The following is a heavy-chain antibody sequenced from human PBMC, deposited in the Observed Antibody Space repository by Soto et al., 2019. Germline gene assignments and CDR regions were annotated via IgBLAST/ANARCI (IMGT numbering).Heavy chain of an antibody. D-gene: IGHD3-3*01. CDR3: ARGKTIFGVVISRSGNKNYYMEV. Sequence: SETLSLTCAVYGGSFSGYYWSWIRQPPGKGLEWIGEINHSGSTNYNPSLKSRVTISVDTSKNQFSLKLSSVTAADTAVYYCARGKTIFGVVISRSGNKNYYMEVWGKGTTVTVSS. V-gene: IGHV4-34*01. CDR1: GGSFSGYY. J-gene: IGHJ6*03. CDR2: INHSGST.